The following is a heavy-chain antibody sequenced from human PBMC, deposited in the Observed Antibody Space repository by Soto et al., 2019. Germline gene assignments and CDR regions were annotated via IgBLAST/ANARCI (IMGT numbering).Heavy chain of an antibody. D-gene: IGHD1-26*01. Sequence: ASVKVPCKASGYTLPNFVLSWVRQAPGQGLEWMGCISAYTANTNYAQKLQDRVTMTTDTSTSKAFLELRSLRSDDTAVYYCARENSGSYHRHFDYWGQGTLVTVSS. CDR1: GYTLPNFV. J-gene: IGHJ4*01. CDR2: ISAYTANT. CDR3: ARENSGSYHRHFDY. V-gene: IGHV1-18*01.